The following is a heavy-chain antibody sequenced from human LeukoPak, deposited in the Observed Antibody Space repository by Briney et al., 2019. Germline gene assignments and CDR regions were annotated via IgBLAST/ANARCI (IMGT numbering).Heavy chain of an antibody. CDR3: AKARGLWLDSYLDY. V-gene: IGHV3-30-3*01. D-gene: IGHD6-19*01. CDR2: ISYDGSNK. CDR1: GFTFSSYA. Sequence: GRSLRLSCAASGFTFSSYAMHWVRQAPGKGLEWVAVISYDGSNKYYADSVKGRFTISRDNSKNTLYLQMNTLRAEDTAIYYCAKARGLWLDSYLDYWGQGTLVTVSS. J-gene: IGHJ4*02.